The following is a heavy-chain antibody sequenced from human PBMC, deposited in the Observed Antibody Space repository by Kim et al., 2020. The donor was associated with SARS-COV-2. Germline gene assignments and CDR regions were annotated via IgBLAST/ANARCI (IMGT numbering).Heavy chain of an antibody. Sequence: GGSLRLSCAASGFTFSSYAMHWVRQAPGKGLEWVAVISYDGSNKYYADSVKGRFTISRDNSKNTLYLQMNSLRAEDTAVYYCAGDGGNWYFDLWGRGTLVTVSS. CDR1: GFTFSSYA. V-gene: IGHV3-30*04. CDR3: AGDGGNWYFDL. CDR2: ISYDGSNK. D-gene: IGHD1-1*01. J-gene: IGHJ2*01.